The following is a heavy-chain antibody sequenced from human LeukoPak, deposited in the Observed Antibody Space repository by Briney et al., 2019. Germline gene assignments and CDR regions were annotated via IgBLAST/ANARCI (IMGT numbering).Heavy chain of an antibody. J-gene: IGHJ4*02. Sequence: ASVKVSCKASGGTFSSYAISWVRQAPGQGLEWMGGIIPIFGTANYAQKFQGRVTITADKSTSTAYMELSGLRSEDTAVYYCARDRAPTVTTHYFDYWGQGTLVTVSS. CDR2: IIPIFGTA. D-gene: IGHD4-17*01. CDR1: GGTFSSYA. CDR3: ARDRAPTVTTHYFDY. V-gene: IGHV1-69*06.